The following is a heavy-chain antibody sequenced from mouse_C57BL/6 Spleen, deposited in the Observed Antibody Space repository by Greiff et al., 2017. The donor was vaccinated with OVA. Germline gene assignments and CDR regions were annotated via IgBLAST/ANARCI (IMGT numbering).Heavy chain of an antibody. CDR2: ISSGGSYT. CDR1: GFTFSSYG. J-gene: IGHJ2*01. Sequence: EVQLVESGGDLVKPGGSLKLSCAASGFTFSSYGMSWVRQTPDKRLEWVATISSGGSYTYYPDSVKGRFTISRDNAKNTLYLHMSSLKAEDTAMYYCAIDLGDYWGQGTTLTVSS. D-gene: IGHD3-1*01. V-gene: IGHV5-6*01. CDR3: AIDLGDY.